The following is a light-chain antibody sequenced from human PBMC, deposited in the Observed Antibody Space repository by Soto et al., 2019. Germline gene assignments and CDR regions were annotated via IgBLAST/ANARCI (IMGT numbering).Light chain of an antibody. CDR2: DAS. CDR1: ESISSW. CDR3: QQYSSWWT. Sequence: DLQMTQSPSTLSASIGDRVTITCRASESISSWLAWYQQKPGKAPKVLIFDASSLAGGVPSRFSGSGSGTEFSLTINSLQPDDFATYYCQQYSSWWTFGQGTKVEFK. V-gene: IGKV1-5*01. J-gene: IGKJ1*01.